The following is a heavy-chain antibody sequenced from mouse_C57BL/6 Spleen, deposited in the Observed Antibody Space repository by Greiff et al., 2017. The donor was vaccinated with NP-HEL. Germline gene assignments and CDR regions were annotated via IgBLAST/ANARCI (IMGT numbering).Heavy chain of an antibody. D-gene: IGHD1-1*01. Sequence: EVQLQQSGPELVKPGASVKISCKASGYTFTDYYMNWVQQSHGKSLEWIGDINPNNGGTSYNQKFKGKATLTVDKSSSTAYMELRSLTSEDSAVYYCAAGNYGSSYGGYWGQGTTLTVSS. CDR2: INPNNGGT. CDR3: AAGNYGSSYGGY. V-gene: IGHV1-26*01. CDR1: GYTFTDYY. J-gene: IGHJ2*01.